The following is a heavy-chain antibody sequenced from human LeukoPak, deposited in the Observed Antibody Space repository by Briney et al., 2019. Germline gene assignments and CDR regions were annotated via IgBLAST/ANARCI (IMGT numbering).Heavy chain of an antibody. CDR2: ISAYNGNT. V-gene: IGHV1-18*01. CDR3: ARQSYRIAARPSDAFDV. CDR1: GYTFTSYG. J-gene: IGHJ3*01. D-gene: IGHD6-6*01. Sequence: ASVKVSCKASGYTFTSYGISWVRQAPGQGLEWMGWISAYNGNTNYAQKLQGRVTMTTDTSTSTAYMELRSLRSDDTAVYYCARQSYRIAARPSDAFDVWGQGTMVTVSS.